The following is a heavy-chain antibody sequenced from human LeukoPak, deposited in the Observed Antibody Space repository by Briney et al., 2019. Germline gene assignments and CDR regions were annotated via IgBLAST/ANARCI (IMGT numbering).Heavy chain of an antibody. D-gene: IGHD1-26*01. CDR2: IGGDGRGK. CDR1: GFTFSDYA. CDR3: ARRVGGTPDY. J-gene: IGHJ4*02. Sequence: GGSLRLSCAASGFTFSDYAVTWVRQASGEGLEWVSAIGGDGRGKDYADSVKGRFIISRDNSKNTVFLQMNSLRAEDTALYYCARRVGGTPDYWGLGTLVTVSS. V-gene: IGHV3-23*01.